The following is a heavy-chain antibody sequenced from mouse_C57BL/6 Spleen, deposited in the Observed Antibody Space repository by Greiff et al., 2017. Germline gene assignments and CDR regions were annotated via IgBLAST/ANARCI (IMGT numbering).Heavy chain of an antibody. D-gene: IGHD1-1*01. Sequence: VQLQQPGAELVKPGASVKMSCKASGYTFTSYWITWVKQRPGQGLEWIGDIYPGSGSTNYNEKFKSKATLTVDTSSSTAYMQLSGLTSEDSAVYYCARDGSSYWYFGVWGTETTVTVAS. CDR2: IYPGSGST. V-gene: IGHV1-55*01. CDR1: GYTFTSYW. CDR3: ARDGSSYWYFGV. J-gene: IGHJ1*03.